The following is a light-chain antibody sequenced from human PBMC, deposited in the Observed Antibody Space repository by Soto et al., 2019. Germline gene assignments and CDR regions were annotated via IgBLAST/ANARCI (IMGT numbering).Light chain of an antibody. CDR3: SSYAGSDNLI. V-gene: IGLV2-8*01. J-gene: IGLJ2*01. CDR2: EVT. Sequence: QSALTQPPSASGSPVQSVTISCTGTSSDVGAYNYVSWYQQYPGKAPKLMISEVTKRPSGVPDRFSGSKSGNTASLTVSGIRVEDEADYYCSSYAGSDNLIFGGGTKLTVL. CDR1: SSDVGAYNY.